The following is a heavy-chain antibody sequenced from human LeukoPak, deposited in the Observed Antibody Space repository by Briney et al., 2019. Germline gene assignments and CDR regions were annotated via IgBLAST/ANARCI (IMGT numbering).Heavy chain of an antibody. CDR2: IYYSGST. CDR3: ARLGLRYSGYDTSRIGNSSPYYYYYMDV. CDR1: GGSVSSGSYY. J-gene: IGHJ6*03. Sequence: SETLSLTCTVSGGSVSSGSYYWGWIRQPPGKGLEWIGNIYYSGSTYYNPSLKSRVTISVETSKNQFSLKLSSVTAADTAVYYCARLGLRYSGYDTSRIGNSSPYYYYYMDVWGKGTTVTISS. D-gene: IGHD5-12*01. V-gene: IGHV4-39*07.